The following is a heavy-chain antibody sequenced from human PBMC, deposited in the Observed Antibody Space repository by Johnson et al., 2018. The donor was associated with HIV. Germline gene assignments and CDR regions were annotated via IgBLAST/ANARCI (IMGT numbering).Heavy chain of an antibody. Sequence: VQLVESGGGLVKPGGSLRVSCAASGFTFSNAWMNWVRQAPGKGLEWVGRIRSKTDGGTTEYAAPVKGRFTISRDDSKNTLYLQMNSLKTEDTAVYYCTTDRATYDAFDLWGRGTLVTISS. CDR1: GFTFSNAW. V-gene: IGHV3-15*01. CDR3: TTDRATYDAFDL. CDR2: IRSKTDGGTT. J-gene: IGHJ3*01. D-gene: IGHD1-26*01.